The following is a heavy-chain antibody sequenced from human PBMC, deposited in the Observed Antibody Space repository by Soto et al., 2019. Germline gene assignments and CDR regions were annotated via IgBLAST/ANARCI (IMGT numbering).Heavy chain of an antibody. V-gene: IGHV4-31*03. J-gene: IGHJ5*01. Sequence: QVQLQESGPGLVKPSQTLSLTCSVSGGSISTGVWSWSWVREHPGKGLEWIGDIYYRGTTSYNPSLGSRVTISRDTSKNQVSLKVNAVTAADTAVYYCARVSAGGTRWFDSWGQGIRVTVSS. CDR2: IYYRGTT. D-gene: IGHD6-13*01. CDR1: GGSISTGVWS. CDR3: ARVSAGGTRWFDS.